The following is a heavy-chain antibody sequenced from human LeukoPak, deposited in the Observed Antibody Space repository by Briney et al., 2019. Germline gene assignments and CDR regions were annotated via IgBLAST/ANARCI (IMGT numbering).Heavy chain of an antibody. V-gene: IGHV3-21*01. CDR2: ISSSSSYI. D-gene: IGHD6-19*01. CDR1: GFTFNSYS. CDR3: ARDTEQGSGWYFGQSAFDI. Sequence: GGSLRPSCAASGFTFNSYSMNWVGQAPGKGLEWVSSISSSSSYIYYADSVKVRFTISRDNAKNSLYLQMNSLRAEDTAVYYCARDTEQGSGWYFGQSAFDIWGQGTMVTVSS. J-gene: IGHJ3*02.